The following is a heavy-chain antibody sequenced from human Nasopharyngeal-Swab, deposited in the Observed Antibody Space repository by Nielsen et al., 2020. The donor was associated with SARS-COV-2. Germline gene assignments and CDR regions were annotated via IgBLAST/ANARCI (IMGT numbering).Heavy chain of an antibody. V-gene: IGHV6-1*01. J-gene: IGHJ6*03. D-gene: IGHD6-19*01. CDR1: WDRVSSNSAP. CDR2: TYYSCKWYN. Sequence: SQTLSLTCAISWDRVSSNSAPWNWLRQSPSRGLEWLRRTYYSCKWYNDYAVFVKSRITINPDTSKNQFSLQLNSVTPEDTAVYYCARDLEGHIAVAGTLVPHYDYYYYYMDVWGKGTTVTVSS. CDR3: ARDLEGHIAVAGTLVPHYDYYYYYMDV.